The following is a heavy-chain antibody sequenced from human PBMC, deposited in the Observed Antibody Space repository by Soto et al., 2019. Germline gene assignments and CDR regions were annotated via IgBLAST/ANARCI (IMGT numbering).Heavy chain of an antibody. CDR3: AKDRIQLWKQKRYYFDY. J-gene: IGHJ4*02. CDR2: ISGSGGST. V-gene: IGHV3-23*01. D-gene: IGHD5-18*01. Sequence: GGSLRLSCAASGFTFSSYAMSWVRQAPGKGLGWVSAISGSGGSTYYADSVKGRFTISRDNSKNTLYLQMNSLRAEDTAVYYCAKDRIQLWKQKRYYFDYWGQGTLVTVSS. CDR1: GFTFSSYA.